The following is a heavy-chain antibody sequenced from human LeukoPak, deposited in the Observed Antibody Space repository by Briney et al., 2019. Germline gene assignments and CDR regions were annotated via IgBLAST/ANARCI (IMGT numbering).Heavy chain of an antibody. Sequence: GASVKVSCKASGYTFTGYYMHWVRQAPGQGLEWMGWINPNSGGTNYAQKFQGWVTMTRDTSISTAYMELSRLRSDDTAVYYCATEYCDYGDVGAFDIWGQGTMVTVSS. J-gene: IGHJ3*02. CDR2: INPNSGGT. V-gene: IGHV1-2*04. CDR3: ATEYCDYGDVGAFDI. CDR1: GYTFTGYY. D-gene: IGHD4-17*01.